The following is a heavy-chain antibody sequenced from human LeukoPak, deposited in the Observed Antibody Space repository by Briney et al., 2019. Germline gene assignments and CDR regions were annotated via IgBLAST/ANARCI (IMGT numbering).Heavy chain of an antibody. CDR1: GFTVSNNY. CDR3: TRDKRFLHWYFDL. V-gene: IGHV3-66*01. J-gene: IGHJ2*01. D-gene: IGHD5-24*01. Sequence: GSLRLSCAVSGFTVSNNYMSWVRQAPGKGLEWVSVIHSDGKTYYADSVRGRFIISRDNSNNMVFLRMDSLRAEDTAFYYCTRDKRFLHWYFDLWGRGTLVTVSS. CDR2: IHSDGKT.